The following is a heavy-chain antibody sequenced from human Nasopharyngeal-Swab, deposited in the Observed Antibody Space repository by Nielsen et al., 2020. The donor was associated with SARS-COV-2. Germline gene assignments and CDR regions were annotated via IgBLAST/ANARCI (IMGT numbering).Heavy chain of an antibody. CDR3: ARVRPHYFDSSGYDY. CDR2: IHYSGST. CDR1: GGSISSYY. Sequence: GSLRLSCTVSGGSISSYYWSWIRQPPGKGLEWIGYIHYSGSTNYNPSLKSRATISVDTSKNQFSLILSSVTAADTAVYYCARVRPHYFDSSGYDYWGQGTLVTVSS. V-gene: IGHV4-59*01. J-gene: IGHJ4*02. D-gene: IGHD3-22*01.